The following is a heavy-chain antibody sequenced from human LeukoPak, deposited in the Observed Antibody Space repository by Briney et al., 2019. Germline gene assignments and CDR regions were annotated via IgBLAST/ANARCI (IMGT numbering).Heavy chain of an antibody. V-gene: IGHV1-8*02. J-gene: IGHJ4*02. CDR1: GYTFTSYD. CDR3: ARGHGYGYGEYGMYLDY. D-gene: IGHD3-10*01. CDR2: LNPNRGNT. Sequence: ASVKLSCTASGYTFTSYDINWVRQAAGHGLEWLGWLNPNRGNTGYAQKFPGRVTMTRNTSISTAYMELSSLRSEDTAVYYCARGHGYGYGEYGMYLDYWGQGTLVSVPA.